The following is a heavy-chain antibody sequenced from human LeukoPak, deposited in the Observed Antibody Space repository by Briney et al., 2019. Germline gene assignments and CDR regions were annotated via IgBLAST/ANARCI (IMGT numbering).Heavy chain of an antibody. CDR1: GFIFSTSW. CDR3: AKDGKTRNWNYFQAKPVY. D-gene: IGHD1-7*01. Sequence: GGSLRLSCTASGFIFSTSWMTWVRQAPGKGLEWVANINLDGSEKYYVDSVKGRFTISRDNSKNTLYLQMNSLRAEDTAVYYCAKDGKTRNWNYFQAKPVYWGQGTLVTVSS. J-gene: IGHJ4*02. V-gene: IGHV3-7*03. CDR2: INLDGSEK.